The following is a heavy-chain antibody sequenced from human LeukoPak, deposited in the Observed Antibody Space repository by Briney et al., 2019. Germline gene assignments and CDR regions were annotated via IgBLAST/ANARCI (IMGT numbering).Heavy chain of an antibody. Sequence: SQTLSLTCTVSGGSISSYYWSWIRQPPGKGLEWIGYIYYSGSTNYNPSLKSRVTISVDTSKNQFSLKLSSVTAADTAVYYCARHGSRDAYDFWSGRYYYYGMDVWGQGTTVTVSS. CDR3: ARHGSRDAYDFWSGRYYYYGMDV. J-gene: IGHJ6*02. V-gene: IGHV4-59*08. D-gene: IGHD3-3*01. CDR1: GGSISSYY. CDR2: IYYSGST.